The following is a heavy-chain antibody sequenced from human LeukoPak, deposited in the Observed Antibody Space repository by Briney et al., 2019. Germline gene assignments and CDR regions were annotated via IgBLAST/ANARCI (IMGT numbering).Heavy chain of an antibody. CDR3: VWGRQWYFDL. Sequence: PGGSLRLSCAAPGVNVKNNHMSWVRQAPGKGPEWVSVTYSDGYTSFADSVAGRFTFSRDTSRNTMFLQMTSLRVDDSAVYYCVWGRQWYFDLWGRGSLVTVSS. V-gene: IGHV3-53*01. CDR2: TYSDGYT. J-gene: IGHJ2*01. D-gene: IGHD3-16*01. CDR1: GVNVKNNH.